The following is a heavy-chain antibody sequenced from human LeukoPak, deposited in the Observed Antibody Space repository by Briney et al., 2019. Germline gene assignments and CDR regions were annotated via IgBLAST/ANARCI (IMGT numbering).Heavy chain of an antibody. J-gene: IGHJ4*02. CDR1: GFTFSSYS. CDR2: ISSSSYI. Sequence: GGSLRLSCAASGFTFSSYSMNWVRQAPGKGLEWVSSISSSSYIYYADSVKGRFTISRDNAKNSLYLQMNSLRAEDTAVYYCARVGGLRASDYWGQGTLVTVSS. CDR3: ARVGGLRASDY. D-gene: IGHD3-16*01. V-gene: IGHV3-21*01.